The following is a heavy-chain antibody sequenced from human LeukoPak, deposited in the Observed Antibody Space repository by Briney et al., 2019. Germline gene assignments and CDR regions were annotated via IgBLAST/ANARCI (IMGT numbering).Heavy chain of an antibody. J-gene: IGHJ1*01. Sequence: GRSLRLSCAASGFTFSSYGMHWVRQAPGKGLEWVAVIWYDGSNKYYADSVKGRFTISRDNSKNTLYLQMNSLRAEDTAVYYCARDQYTSNWYVHHWGQGTLVTVSS. D-gene: IGHD4-11*01. CDR1: GFTFSSYG. CDR3: ARDQYTSNWYVHH. CDR2: IWYDGSNK. V-gene: IGHV3-33*01.